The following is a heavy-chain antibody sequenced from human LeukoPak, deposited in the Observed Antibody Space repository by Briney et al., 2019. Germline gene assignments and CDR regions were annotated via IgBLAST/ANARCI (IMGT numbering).Heavy chain of an antibody. J-gene: IGHJ5*02. V-gene: IGHV3-7*01. CDR3: ARPLMYYYGSETYFWFDP. CDR2: IKQDGSEQ. Sequence: GGSLRLSCAASGFTFTTYWMGWVRQAPGKGLEWVANIKQDGSEQYYVDSVKGRFTISRDNAKNSLSLQMNSQRAEDTAVYYCARPLMYYYGSETYFWFDPWGQGTLVTVSS. D-gene: IGHD3-10*01. CDR1: GFTFTTYW.